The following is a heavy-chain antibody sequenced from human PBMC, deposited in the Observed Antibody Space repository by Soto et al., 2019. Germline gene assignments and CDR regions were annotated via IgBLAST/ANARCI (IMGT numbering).Heavy chain of an antibody. CDR1: GFTFGSYW. D-gene: IGHD2-21*02. Sequence: EVQLVESGGGLVQPGGSLRLSCAVSGFTFGSYWMNWVRLIPGKGLEWVAYIKPDGSATYYVDSVKGRFTISRDNAKNSLYRQMNSLRVEDTSVYYWARAGYCGPGCYYYFDYWGQGTLVTVSS. CDR3: ARAGYCGPGCYYYFDY. CDR2: IKPDGSAT. V-gene: IGHV3-7*01. J-gene: IGHJ4*02.